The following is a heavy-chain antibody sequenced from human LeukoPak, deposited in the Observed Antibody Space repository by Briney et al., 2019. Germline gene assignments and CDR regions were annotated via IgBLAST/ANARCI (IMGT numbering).Heavy chain of an antibody. CDR3: ARDLSVTAPNYYGMDV. CDR1: GFTFSNAW. V-gene: IGHV3-21*01. CDR2: ISSSSSYI. J-gene: IGHJ6*02. D-gene: IGHD2-21*02. Sequence: PGGSLRLSCAASGFTFSNAWMNWVRQAPGKGLEWVSSISSSSSYIYYADSVKGRFTISRDNAKNSLYLQMNSLRAEDTAVYYCARDLSVTAPNYYGMDVWGQGTTVTVSS.